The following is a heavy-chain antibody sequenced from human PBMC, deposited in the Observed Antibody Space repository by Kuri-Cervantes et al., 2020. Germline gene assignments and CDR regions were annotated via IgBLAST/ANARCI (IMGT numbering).Heavy chain of an antibody. CDR1: GFSLSNARMG. CDR2: IFSNDEK. CDR3: AHSGAPVVTFDY. D-gene: IGHD3-22*01. J-gene: IGHJ4*02. V-gene: IGHV2-26*01. Sequence: SGPTLVKPTETLTLTCTVSGFSLSNARMGVSWIRQPPGKALEWLAHIFSNDEKSYSTSLKSRLTISKDTSKNQVVLTMTNMDPVDTATYYCAHSGAPVVTFDYWGQGTLVTVSS.